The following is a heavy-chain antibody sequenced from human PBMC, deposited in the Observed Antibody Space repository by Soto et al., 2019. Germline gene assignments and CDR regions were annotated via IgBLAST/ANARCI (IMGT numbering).Heavy chain of an antibody. CDR1: GFTFSSYA. CDR3: ARDRKRAAAVFDAFDI. Sequence: PVGSLRLSCADSGFTFSSYAMSWVRQAPGKGLEWVSAISGSGGSTYYADSVKGRFTISRDNSKNTLYLQMNSLRAEDTAVYYCARDRKRAAAVFDAFDIWGQGTMVTVSS. J-gene: IGHJ3*02. V-gene: IGHV3-23*01. D-gene: IGHD6-13*01. CDR2: ISGSGGST.